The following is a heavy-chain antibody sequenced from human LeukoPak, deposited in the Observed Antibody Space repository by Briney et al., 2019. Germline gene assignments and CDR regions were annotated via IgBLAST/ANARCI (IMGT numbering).Heavy chain of an antibody. V-gene: IGHV3-23*01. CDR3: AKPARSDAFDI. J-gene: IGHJ3*02. D-gene: IGHD1-14*01. CDR2: ISGSGGST. CDR1: GFTFNNYA. Sequence: GGSLRLFCAASGFTFNNYAMNWVRQAPGKGLEWVSSISGSGGSTYYADSVKGRFTISRDNSKNTLYLQMNSLRAEDTAVYYCAKPARSDAFDIWGQGTMVTVSS.